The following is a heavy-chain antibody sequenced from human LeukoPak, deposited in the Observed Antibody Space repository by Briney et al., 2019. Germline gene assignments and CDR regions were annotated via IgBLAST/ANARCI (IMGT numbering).Heavy chain of an antibody. J-gene: IGHJ4*02. CDR2: IRSKANSYAT. CDR1: GFTFSGSA. CDR3: ARGPSGYHNT. D-gene: IGHD5-12*01. Sequence: GGSLRLSCAASGFTFSGSAMHWVRQASGKGLEWVGRIRSKANSYATAYAASVKGRFTISRDDSKNTAYLQMNSLKTEDTAVYYCARGPSGYHNTGGQGTLVTVSS. V-gene: IGHV3-73*01.